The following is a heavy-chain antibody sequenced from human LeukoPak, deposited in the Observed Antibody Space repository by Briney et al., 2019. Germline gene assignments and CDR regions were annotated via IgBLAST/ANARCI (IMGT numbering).Heavy chain of an antibody. V-gene: IGHV4-39*07. D-gene: IGHD6-19*01. CDR1: DGSISSSSYY. CDR2: IYYSGST. J-gene: IGHJ5*02. CDR3: ARAPVAVAASGWFDP. Sequence: SETLSLTCTVSDGSISSSSYYWGWIRQPPGKGLEWIGSIYYSGSTYYNPSLKSRVTISVDTSKNQFSLKLSSVTAADTAVYYCARAPVAVAASGWFDPWGQGTLVTVSS.